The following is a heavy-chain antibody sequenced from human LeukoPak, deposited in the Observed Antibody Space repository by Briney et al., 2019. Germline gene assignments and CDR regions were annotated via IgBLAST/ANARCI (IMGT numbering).Heavy chain of an antibody. D-gene: IGHD6-19*01. V-gene: IGHV4-59*01. CDR2: IHDSGST. CDR3: ARDGYSSGWYDY. J-gene: IGHJ4*02. Sequence: PSETLSLPCTVSGGSIISYYWIWIRQSPGKGLEWIGHIHDSGSTTYNPSLKSRVTISVDTSKNQFSLKLSSVTAADTAVYYCARDGYSSGWYDYWGQGTLVTVSS. CDR1: GGSIISYY.